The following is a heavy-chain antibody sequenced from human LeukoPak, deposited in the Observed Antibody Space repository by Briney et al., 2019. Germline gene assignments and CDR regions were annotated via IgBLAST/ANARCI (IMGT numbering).Heavy chain of an antibody. CDR2: IHYSGST. J-gene: IGHJ4*02. Sequence: SETLSLTCAVSGYSIRSGYHWGWIRQPPGKGLEWIGSIHYSGSTYCNPSLKSRVTISVDTSKNQFSLKLTSVTAADTAVYYCARAVLFWGQGTLVTVSS. CDR3: ARAVLF. V-gene: IGHV4-38-2*01. D-gene: IGHD3-3*01. CDR1: GYSIRSGYH.